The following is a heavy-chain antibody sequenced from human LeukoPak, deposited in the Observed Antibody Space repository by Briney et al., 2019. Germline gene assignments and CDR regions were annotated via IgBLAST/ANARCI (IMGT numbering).Heavy chain of an antibody. CDR2: MNPNSGNT. J-gene: IGHJ4*02. CDR3: ARGRSIAAAVPGY. D-gene: IGHD6-13*01. Sequence: ASVKVSCKASGYTFTSYDINWVRQATGQGLEWVGWMNPNSGNTGYAQKFQGRVTMTRNTSISTAYMELSSLRSEDTTVYYCARGRSIAAAVPGYWGQGTLVTVSS. CDR1: GYTFTSYD. V-gene: IGHV1-8*01.